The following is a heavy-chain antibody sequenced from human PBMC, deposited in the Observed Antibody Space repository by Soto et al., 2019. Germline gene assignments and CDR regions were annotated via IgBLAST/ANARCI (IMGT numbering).Heavy chain of an antibody. CDR1: GFTFSSYG. Sequence: QVQLVESGGGVVQPGRSLRLSCAASGFTFSSYGMHWVRQAPGKGLEWVAVISYDGSNKYYADSVKGRFTISRDNSKNTLYLQMNSLRAEDTALYYCAKDAFGSGWPFDYWGQGTLLTVSS. CDR3: AKDAFGSGWPFDY. D-gene: IGHD6-19*01. CDR2: ISYDGSNK. V-gene: IGHV3-30*18. J-gene: IGHJ4*02.